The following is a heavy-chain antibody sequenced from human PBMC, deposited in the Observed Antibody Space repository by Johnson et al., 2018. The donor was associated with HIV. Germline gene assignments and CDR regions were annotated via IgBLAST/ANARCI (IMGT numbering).Heavy chain of an antibody. Sequence: VQLVESGGGLVQPGRSLRLSCTASGFTFVDYAMSWFRQAPGQGLEWVGFIRSKAYDGATEYAASVKGRFTISRDDSKSIAYLQMNSLKTEDTAVYYCSRGRYSSSWDRWDDAFDIWCQGTMVTVSS. D-gene: IGHD6-13*01. CDR3: SRGRYSSSWDRWDDAFDI. CDR2: IRSKAYDGAT. CDR1: GFTFVDYA. V-gene: IGHV3-49*03. J-gene: IGHJ3*02.